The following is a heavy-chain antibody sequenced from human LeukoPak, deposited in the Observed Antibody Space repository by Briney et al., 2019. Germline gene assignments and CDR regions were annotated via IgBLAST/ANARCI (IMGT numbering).Heavy chain of an antibody. CDR3: ASHPPNSGYRH. D-gene: IGHD3-22*01. CDR1: SYTFYY. Sequence: ASVKVSCKASSYTFYYMHWVRQAPGQGLEWMGWISPNSGGTNYAQKFQGRVTLTRDTSISTAYMELSSLRSDDTAVYYCASHPPNSGYRHWGQGTLVTVSS. V-gene: IGHV1-2*02. CDR2: ISPNSGGT. J-gene: IGHJ4*02.